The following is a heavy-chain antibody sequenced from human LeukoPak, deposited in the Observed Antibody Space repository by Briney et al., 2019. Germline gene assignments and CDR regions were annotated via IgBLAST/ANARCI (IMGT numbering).Heavy chain of an antibody. J-gene: IGHJ3*02. V-gene: IGHV4-39*07. CDR2: INHSGST. D-gene: IGHD3-22*01. Sequence: NPSETLSITCTVSGGSISSGDSYWSWIRQPPGKGLEWIGEINHSGSTNYNPSLKSRVTISVDTSKNQFSLKLSSVTAADTAVYYCARGRIGYQYYYDSSGSRSDAFDIWGQGTMVTVSS. CDR3: ARGRIGYQYYYDSSGSRSDAFDI. CDR1: GGSISSGDSY.